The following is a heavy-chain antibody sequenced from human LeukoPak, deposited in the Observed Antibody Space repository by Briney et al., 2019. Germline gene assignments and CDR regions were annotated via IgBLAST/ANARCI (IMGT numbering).Heavy chain of an antibody. CDR3: ARENDYRFPTAY. V-gene: IGHV1-2*02. Sequence: ASVKVSCKASGYTFTGYYMHWVRQAPGRGLEWMGWINPNSGGTNYAQKFQGRVTMTRDTSISTAYMELSRLRSDDTAVYYCARENDYRFPTAYWGQGTLVTVSS. CDR1: GYTFTGYY. CDR2: INPNSGGT. J-gene: IGHJ4*02. D-gene: IGHD4-11*01.